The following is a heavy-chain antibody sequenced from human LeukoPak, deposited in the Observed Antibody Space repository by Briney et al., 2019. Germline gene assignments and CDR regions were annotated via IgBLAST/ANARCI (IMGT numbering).Heavy chain of an antibody. V-gene: IGHV4-59*08. Sequence: PLETLSLTCTVSGGSISSYYWSWIRQPPGKGLKWIGYIYYSGSTNYNPSLKSRVTISVDTSKNQFSLKLSSVTAADTAVYYCARTGSGYYPYFDYWGQGTLVTVSS. CDR3: ARTGSGYYPYFDY. D-gene: IGHD3-22*01. J-gene: IGHJ4*02. CDR1: GGSISSYY. CDR2: IYYSGST.